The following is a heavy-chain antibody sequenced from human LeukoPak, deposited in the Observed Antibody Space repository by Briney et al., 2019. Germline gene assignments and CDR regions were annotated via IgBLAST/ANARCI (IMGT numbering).Heavy chain of an antibody. Sequence: SETLSLTCAVSGGSISSSNWWSWVRQPPGKGLEWIGEIYHSGSTNYNPSLKSRVTISVDKSKNQFSLKLSSVTAADTAVYYCAREVSIVVVTAIHFGAFDIWGQGTMVTVSS. CDR2: IYHSGST. J-gene: IGHJ3*02. CDR1: GGSISSSNW. D-gene: IGHD2-21*02. CDR3: AREVSIVVVTAIHFGAFDI. V-gene: IGHV4-4*02.